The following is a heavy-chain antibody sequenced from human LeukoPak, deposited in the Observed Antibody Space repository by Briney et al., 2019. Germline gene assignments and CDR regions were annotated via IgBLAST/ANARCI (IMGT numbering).Heavy chain of an antibody. D-gene: IGHD3-22*01. V-gene: IGHV1-46*01. CDR3: ARVGDSSGYHHDAFDI. CDR1: GYTFTSYY. Sequence: GASVKVSCKASGYTFTSYYMRWVRQAPGQGLEWMGIINPSGGSTSYAQKFQGRVTMTRDTSTSTVYMELSSLRSEDTAVYYCARVGDSSGYHHDAFDIWGQGTMVTVSS. CDR2: INPSGGST. J-gene: IGHJ3*02.